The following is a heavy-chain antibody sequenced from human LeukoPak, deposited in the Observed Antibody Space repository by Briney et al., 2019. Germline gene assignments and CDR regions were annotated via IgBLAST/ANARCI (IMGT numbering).Heavy chain of an antibody. D-gene: IGHD2-15*01. CDR3: AKDPRRGYCSGGSCYY. CDR2: ISGSGGST. CDR1: GFTFSSYG. Sequence: PGGSLRLSCAASGFTFSSYGMSWVRQAPGKGLEWVSAISGSGGSTYYADSVKGRFTISRDNSKNTLYLQMNSLRAEDTAVYYCAKDPRRGYCSGGSCYYWGQGTLVTVSS. J-gene: IGHJ4*02. V-gene: IGHV3-23*01.